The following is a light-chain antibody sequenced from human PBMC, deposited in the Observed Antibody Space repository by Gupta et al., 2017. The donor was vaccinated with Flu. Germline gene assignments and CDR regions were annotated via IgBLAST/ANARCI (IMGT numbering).Light chain of an antibody. Sequence: PSSLSASVGDRVTITCRASQSIAGYLNWYQQKPGKAPKLLIYAASSLQSGVPSRFSGSGSGTDFTLTISRLQPEDFATYYCQHRDSTPRTFGQGTKVDIK. CDR2: AAS. J-gene: IGKJ2*01. V-gene: IGKV1-39*01. CDR1: QSIAGY. CDR3: QHRDSTPRT.